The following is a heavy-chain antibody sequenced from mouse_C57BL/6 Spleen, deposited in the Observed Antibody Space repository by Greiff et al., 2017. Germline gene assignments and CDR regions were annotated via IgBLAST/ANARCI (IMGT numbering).Heavy chain of an antibody. D-gene: IGHD4-1*01. CDR2: INPNNGGP. V-gene: IGHV1-22*01. J-gene: IGHJ2*01. CDR3: ARTNWEAPYDFDY. Sequence: VQLQQSGPELVQPGASVKMSCKASGYTFTDYNMHWVQQSPGKSLAWIGYINPNNGGPSYNQKFKGKATLTVNKSTSTAYMELRSLTSEDSAVYYCARTNWEAPYDFDYWGQGTTLTVSS. CDR1: GYTFTDYN.